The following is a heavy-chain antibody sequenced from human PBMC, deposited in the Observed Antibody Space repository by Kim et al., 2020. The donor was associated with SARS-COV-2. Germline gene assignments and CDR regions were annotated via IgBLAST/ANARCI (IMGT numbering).Heavy chain of an antibody. CDR3: ARDDQNYYGMDV. J-gene: IGHJ6*02. V-gene: IGHV4-31*02. Sequence: YTPSLKSRVTISVDTSKNQFSLKLSSVTAADTAVYYCARDDQNYYGMDVWGQRTTVTVSS.